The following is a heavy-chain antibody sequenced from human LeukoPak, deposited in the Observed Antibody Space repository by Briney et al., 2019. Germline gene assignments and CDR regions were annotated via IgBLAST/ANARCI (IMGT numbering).Heavy chain of an antibody. V-gene: IGHV3-30*03. CDR3: ARLSSSRHAFDI. J-gene: IGHJ3*02. Sequence: PGGSLRLSCAVSGFTFSSYGMHWIRQAPGRGLEWVAIISVDGTYKYYTDSVKGRFTISRDNSKNTLSLEMSSLRVEDTAVYYCARLSSSRHAFDIWGQGTMVTVSS. D-gene: IGHD6-13*01. CDR1: GFTFSSYG. CDR2: ISVDGTYK.